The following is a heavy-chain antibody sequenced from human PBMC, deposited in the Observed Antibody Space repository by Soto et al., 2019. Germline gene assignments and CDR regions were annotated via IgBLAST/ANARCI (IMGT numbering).Heavy chain of an antibody. Sequence: QVQLVQSGAEVKKPGASVKVSCKASGYTFTSYAMHWVRQAPGQRLEWMGWINAGNGNTKYSQKFQGRVTITRDTSASTAYMELSSLRSEDTAVYYCARDAGAEYYDILTGYYIRGWFDPWGQGTLVTVSS. D-gene: IGHD3-9*01. CDR3: ARDAGAEYYDILTGYYIRGWFDP. CDR1: GYTFTSYA. CDR2: INAGNGNT. V-gene: IGHV1-3*01. J-gene: IGHJ5*02.